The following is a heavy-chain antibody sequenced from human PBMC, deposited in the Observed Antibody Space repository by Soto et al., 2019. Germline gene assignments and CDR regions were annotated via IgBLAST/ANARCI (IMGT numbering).Heavy chain of an antibody. Sequence: QVQLVESGGGLVEPGGSLRLSCAASGFSVGENYMTWIRQAPGKGLEWLSYSSSSGGYTNYADSVKGRFTISRDNAKNSRYLQMDSLRAEDTAVYFCARSSGRRHVFTFDYGLDVWGQGTTVTVSS. CDR1: GFSVGENY. CDR3: ARSSGRRHVFTFDYGLDV. J-gene: IGHJ6*02. V-gene: IGHV3-11*06. D-gene: IGHD3-16*01. CDR2: SSSSGGYT.